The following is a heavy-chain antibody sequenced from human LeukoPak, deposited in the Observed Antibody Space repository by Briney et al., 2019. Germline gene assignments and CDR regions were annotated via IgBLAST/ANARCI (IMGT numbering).Heavy chain of an antibody. D-gene: IGHD3-22*01. J-gene: IGHJ4*02. CDR3: ARVLSSGYSPFDY. CDR2: LSSTGSSQ. V-gene: IGHV3-11*01. Sequence: GGSLRLSCAASGFTFSDYYMTWIRQAPGKGLEWVSHLSSTGSSQYYKDSVKGRFTISRDNTKNSLYLQMISLRPEDTAVYYCARVLSSGYSPFDYWDQGTLVTVSS. CDR1: GFTFSDYY.